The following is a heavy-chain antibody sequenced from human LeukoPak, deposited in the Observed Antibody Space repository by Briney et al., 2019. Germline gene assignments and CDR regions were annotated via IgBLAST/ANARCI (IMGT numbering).Heavy chain of an antibody. D-gene: IGHD3-3*01. J-gene: IGHJ4*02. CDR3: QSRFLEWLLDY. CDR2: IYDSGST. V-gene: IGHV4-39*01. CDR1: GGSISSNNYF. Sequence: SETLSLTCAVSGGSISSNNYFWGWIRQPPGKGLEWIGSIYDSGSTYYNPSLKSRVTISVDTSKNQFSLKLNSVTAADTAMYYCQSRFLEWLLDYWGQGTLVTVSS.